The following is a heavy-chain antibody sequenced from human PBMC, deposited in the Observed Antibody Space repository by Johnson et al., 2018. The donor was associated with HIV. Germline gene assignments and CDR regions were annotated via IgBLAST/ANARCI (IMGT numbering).Heavy chain of an antibody. V-gene: IGHV3-20*04. CDR1: RFTLDDYC. D-gene: IGHD2-15*01. Sequence: EVQLMESGGGVVRPGGSLRLSCAASRFTLDDYCMNWVRQAPGKGLEWVSGINWNGGSTGSAASVKGRFTISRDNAKNSVYLQMDSLRGEDTAMYYCARAKDAAYPNDAFDVWGHGKMVIVSA. CDR3: ARAKDAAYPNDAFDV. CDR2: INWNGGST. J-gene: IGHJ3*01.